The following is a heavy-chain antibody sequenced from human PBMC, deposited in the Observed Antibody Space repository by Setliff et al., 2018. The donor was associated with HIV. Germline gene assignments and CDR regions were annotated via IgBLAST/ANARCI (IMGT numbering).Heavy chain of an antibody. CDR2: INHGGST. CDR3: ARRPLFGVVIASVAKMEFDY. J-gene: IGHJ4*02. V-gene: IGHV4-34*01. Sequence: SETLSLTCAVYGGSFSAYYWSWIRQSPGKGLEWIGAINHGGSTNYNPSLKSRVITSIDKSKNQFSLKIDSVTAVDTAVYYCARRPLFGVVIASVAKMEFDYWGQGTLVTVSS. D-gene: IGHD3-3*01. CDR1: GGSFSAYY.